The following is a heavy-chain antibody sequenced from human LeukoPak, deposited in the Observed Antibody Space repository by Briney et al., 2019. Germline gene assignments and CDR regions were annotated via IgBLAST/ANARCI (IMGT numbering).Heavy chain of an antibody. D-gene: IGHD6-13*01. CDR3: AKCEVAAADNPQAY. V-gene: IGHV3-23*01. J-gene: IGHJ4*02. Sequence: GGSLRLSCAASGFTFSSYAMNWVRQAPGKGLEWVSGISGSGGSTYYADSVKGRFTISRDNSKNTPYLQMNSLRVEDRALYYCAKCEVAAADNPQAYWGQGTLVTVSS. CDR1: GFTFSSYA. CDR2: ISGSGGST.